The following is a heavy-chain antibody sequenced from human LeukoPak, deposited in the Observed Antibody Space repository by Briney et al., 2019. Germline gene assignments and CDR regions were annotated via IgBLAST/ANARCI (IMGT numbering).Heavy chain of an antibody. Sequence: PGGSLRLSRAASGFTFSSYGMHWVREGPGKGLEWVAVIWEDGSNKYYADSVKGRFTISRGNSQNTLYLQKNTVRAEDTAVYYCARDQGSAAAGTLYDYGMDVWGQGTTVTVSS. CDR2: IWEDGSNK. D-gene: IGHD6-13*01. V-gene: IGHV3-33*01. CDR1: GFTFSSYG. J-gene: IGHJ6*02. CDR3: ARDQGSAAAGTLYDYGMDV.